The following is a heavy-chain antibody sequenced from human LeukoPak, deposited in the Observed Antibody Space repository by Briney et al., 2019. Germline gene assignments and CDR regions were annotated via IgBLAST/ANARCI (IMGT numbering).Heavy chain of an antibody. J-gene: IGHJ4*02. CDR1: RGSISTYY. CDR3: ARDGAGGGYDIFDY. Sequence: SETLSLTCTVSRGSISTYYWNWIRQPPGKGLEWIGYINYTGTTDYNPSLKSRVTMSVDTSKNQFSLKLSSVTAADTAVYYCARDGAGGGYDIFDYWGQGTLVTVSS. CDR2: INYTGTT. D-gene: IGHD5-12*01. V-gene: IGHV4-59*01.